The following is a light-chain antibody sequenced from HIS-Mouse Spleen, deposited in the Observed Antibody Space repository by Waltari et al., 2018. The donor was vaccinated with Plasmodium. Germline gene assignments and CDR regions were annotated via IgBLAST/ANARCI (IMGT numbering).Light chain of an antibody. CDR3: QKYNNCSFT. Sequence: EIVMTQSPATLSVSPGERATLSCRASQSVSSNVAWYQQKPGQAPRLLIYGGSIMATGSTARFSGSGYRTQFTLTISSLQSEDFAVYFCQKYNNCSFTFGPGTKVDIK. CDR2: GGS. V-gene: IGKV3-15*01. J-gene: IGKJ3*01. CDR1: QSVSSN.